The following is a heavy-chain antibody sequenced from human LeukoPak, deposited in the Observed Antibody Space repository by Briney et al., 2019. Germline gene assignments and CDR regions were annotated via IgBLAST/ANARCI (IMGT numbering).Heavy chain of an antibody. CDR3: ARDRRCSEISCYGWLDP. Sequence: PGGSLRLSCAASGFTFDDYAMHWVRQVPGKGLEWVSLISGDGGSTCYTDSVKGRFTISRDNSKNSLYLQMNGLRTEDTALYYCARDRRCSEISCYGWLDPWGQGTLVTVSS. V-gene: IGHV3-43*02. CDR2: ISGDGGST. D-gene: IGHD2-2*01. J-gene: IGHJ5*02. CDR1: GFTFDDYA.